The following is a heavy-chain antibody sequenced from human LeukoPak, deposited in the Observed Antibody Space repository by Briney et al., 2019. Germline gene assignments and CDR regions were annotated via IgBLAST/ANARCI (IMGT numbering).Heavy chain of an antibody. Sequence: PSQTLSLTCTVSGGSISSGSYYWSWIRQPAGKGLEWIGRIYTSGSTNYNPSLKSRVTISVDTPKNQFSLKLSSVTAADTAVYYCAREIWFGEGWFDPGGQGTLVTVSS. CDR1: GGSISSGSYY. J-gene: IGHJ5*02. CDR2: IYTSGST. D-gene: IGHD3-10*01. CDR3: AREIWFGEGWFDP. V-gene: IGHV4-61*02.